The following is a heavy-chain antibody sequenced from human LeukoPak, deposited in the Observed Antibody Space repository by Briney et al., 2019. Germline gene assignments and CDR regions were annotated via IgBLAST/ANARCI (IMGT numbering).Heavy chain of an antibody. CDR2: IYYSGST. Sequence: SETLSLTCTVSGGSISSSSDYWGRIRQPPGKGWEGIARIYYSGSTCYNQSIKSRATISVDTSKNQLSLKLSSVTAEDTAVYYCAREIYDFWSGYYPSYDYWDQGTLVTVSS. D-gene: IGHD3-3*01. CDR3: AREIYDFWSGYYPSYDY. V-gene: IGHV4-39*01. CDR1: GGSISSSSDY. J-gene: IGHJ4*02.